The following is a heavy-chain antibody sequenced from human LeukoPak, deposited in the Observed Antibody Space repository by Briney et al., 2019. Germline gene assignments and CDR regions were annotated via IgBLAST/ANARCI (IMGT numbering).Heavy chain of an antibody. CDR3: ARLVAAGTGDWFDP. CDR2: IYTSGST. V-gene: IGHV4-4*07. D-gene: IGHD6-13*01. CDR1: GGSISSYY. J-gene: IGHJ5*02. Sequence: TSETLSLTCTVSGGSISSYYWSWIRQPAGKGLEWIGRIYTSGSTNYNPSLKSRVTISIDTSKNQFSLKLTAVTAADTAVYYCARLVAAGTGDWFDPWGQGTLVTVSS.